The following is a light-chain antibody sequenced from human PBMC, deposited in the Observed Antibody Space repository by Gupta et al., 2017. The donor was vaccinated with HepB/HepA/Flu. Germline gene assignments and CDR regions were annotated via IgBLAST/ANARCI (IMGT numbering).Light chain of an antibody. V-gene: IGLV1-44*01. Sequence: QSVLTQPPSASGTPGQRVTIPCSGISSNIGSNTVNWYQQLPGTAPKLLIYSNNQRPSGVPDRFSGSKSGTSASLAISGLQSEDEADYYCAAWDDSLNAWVFGGGTKLTVL. CDR3: AAWDDSLNAWV. CDR2: SNN. J-gene: IGLJ3*02. CDR1: SSNIGSNT.